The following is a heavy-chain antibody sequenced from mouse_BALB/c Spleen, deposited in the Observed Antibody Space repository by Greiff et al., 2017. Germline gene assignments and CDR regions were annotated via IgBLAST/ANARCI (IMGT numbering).Heavy chain of an antibody. Sequence: VQLQQSGAELVKPGASVKLSCTASGFNIKDTYMHWVKQRPEQGLEWIGRIDPANGNTKYDPKFQGKATITADTSSNTAYLQLSSLTSEDTAVYDCASIGPPRYYAMDYWGQGTSVTVSA. CDR3: ASIGPPRYYAMDY. J-gene: IGHJ4*01. CDR2: IDPANGNT. CDR1: GFNIKDTY. V-gene: IGHV14-3*02.